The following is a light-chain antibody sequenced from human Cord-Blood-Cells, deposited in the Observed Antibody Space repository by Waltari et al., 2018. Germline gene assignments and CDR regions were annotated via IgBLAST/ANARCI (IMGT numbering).Light chain of an antibody. J-gene: IGLJ1*01. Sequence: QSAMTQPASVSGSPGQSITISCTGTSSDVGGYNLVSWYQQHPGKAPTLMIYEVSKRPSGVSNRVSGSKSGNTASLTISGLQAEDEADYYCCSYAGSSTFVFGTGTKVTVL. V-gene: IGLV2-23*02. CDR1: SSDVGGYNL. CDR3: CSYAGSSTFV. CDR2: EVS.